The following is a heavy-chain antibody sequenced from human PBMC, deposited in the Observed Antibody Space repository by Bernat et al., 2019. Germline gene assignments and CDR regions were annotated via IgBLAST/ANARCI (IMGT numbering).Heavy chain of an antibody. CDR2: INHSGST. Sequence: QVQLQQWGAGLLKPSETLSLTCAVSGGSFSGYYWSWIRQPPGKGLEWIGEINHSGSTNYNPSLKSRVTISVDPSKHQFSLKLSSVTAADTAVYYCARAPLIAVAGTGNWFDPWGQGTLVTVSS. D-gene: IGHD6-19*01. CDR1: GGSFSGYY. J-gene: IGHJ5*02. V-gene: IGHV4-34*01. CDR3: ARAPLIAVAGTGNWFDP.